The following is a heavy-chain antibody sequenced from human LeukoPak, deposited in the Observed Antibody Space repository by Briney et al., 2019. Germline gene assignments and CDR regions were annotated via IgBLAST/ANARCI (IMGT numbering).Heavy chain of an antibody. Sequence: GGSLRLTCAASGFTVSIYWMHWVRQATGKGLVWVSRINSDGSSTSYADSVKGRFTISRDNAKNTLYLQMNSLRAEDTAVYYCARDIRGLGSCFDYWGQGTLVTVSS. J-gene: IGHJ4*02. D-gene: IGHD3-10*01. CDR1: GFTVSIYW. CDR2: INSDGSST. V-gene: IGHV3-74*01. CDR3: ARDIRGLGSCFDY.